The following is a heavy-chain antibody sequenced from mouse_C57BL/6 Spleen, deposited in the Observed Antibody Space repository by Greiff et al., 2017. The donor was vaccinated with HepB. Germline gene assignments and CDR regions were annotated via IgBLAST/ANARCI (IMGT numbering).Heavy chain of an antibody. V-gene: IGHV14-2*01. Sequence: VHVKQSGAELVKPGASVKLSCTASGFNIKDYYMHWVKQRTEQGLEWIGRIDPEDGETKYAPKFQGKATITADTSYNTAYLQLSSLTSEDPAVYYCARSTTTVVAFYWYFDVWGTGTTVTVSS. CDR1: GFNIKDYY. D-gene: IGHD1-1*01. CDR3: ARSTTTVVAFYWYFDV. J-gene: IGHJ1*03. CDR2: IDPEDGET.